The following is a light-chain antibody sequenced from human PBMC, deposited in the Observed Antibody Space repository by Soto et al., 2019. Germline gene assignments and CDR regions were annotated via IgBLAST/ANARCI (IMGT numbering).Light chain of an antibody. CDR2: AAS. Sequence: DIQMTQSPSSLSASVEDRVTITCRASQSMSNYLNWYQQKPGKAPKLLMFAASSLQSGVPSRFSGGGSGTDFTLTISSLQPEDFATYYCQPSYSTPRTFGQGTKVEIK. CDR3: QPSYSTPRT. CDR1: QSMSNY. J-gene: IGKJ1*01. V-gene: IGKV1-39*01.